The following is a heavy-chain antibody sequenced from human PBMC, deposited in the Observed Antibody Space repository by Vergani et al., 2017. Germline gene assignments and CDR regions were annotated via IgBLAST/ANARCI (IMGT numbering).Heavy chain of an antibody. J-gene: IGHJ4*02. V-gene: IGHV4-38-2*01. Sequence: QVQLQESGPGLVKPSETLSLTCAVSGYSISSGYYWGWIRQPPGKGLEWIGSIYHSGSTYYNPSLKSRVTISVDTSKNQFSLKLSSVTAADTAVYYCARTRVDKGFFDYWGQGTLVTVSS. D-gene: IGHD5-12*01. CDR1: GYSISSGYY. CDR3: ARTRVDKGFFDY. CDR2: IYHSGST.